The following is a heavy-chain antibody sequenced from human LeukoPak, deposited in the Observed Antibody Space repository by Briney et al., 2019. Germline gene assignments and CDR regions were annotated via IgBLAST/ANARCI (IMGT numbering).Heavy chain of an antibody. J-gene: IGHJ4*02. CDR1: GFSLTNKY. D-gene: IGHD5-24*01. CDR2: FYVGGAT. Sequence: GGSLRLSCAVTGFSLTNKYMSWVRQAPGKGLEWVSVFYVGGATYYADSVKGRFTISRDNSENTLYLQMKSLRAEDTAVYYCARGGSYNFFDYWGQGTLVTVSS. V-gene: IGHV3-53*01. CDR3: ARGGSYNFFDY.